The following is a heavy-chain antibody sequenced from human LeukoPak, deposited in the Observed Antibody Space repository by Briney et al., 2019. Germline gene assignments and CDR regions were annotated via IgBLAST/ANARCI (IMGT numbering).Heavy chain of an antibody. Sequence: PGGSLRLSCAASGFTFSSYSMNWVRQAPGKGLEWVSYISSSSSTIYYADSVKGRFTISRDNAKNSLYLQMHSLRAEDTAVYYCARAKRNGFDIWGQGTMVTVSS. CDR2: ISSSSSTI. CDR1: GFTFSSYS. J-gene: IGHJ3*02. CDR3: ARAKRNGFDI. V-gene: IGHV3-48*01.